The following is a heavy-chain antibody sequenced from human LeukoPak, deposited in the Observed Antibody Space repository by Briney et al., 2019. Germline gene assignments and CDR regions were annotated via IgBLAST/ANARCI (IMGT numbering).Heavy chain of an antibody. D-gene: IGHD6-19*01. V-gene: IGHV1-8*03. J-gene: IGHJ3*02. CDR3: ARGGVPADSGWSTTPGAFDI. CDR1: GYTFTSYD. Sequence: GASVKVSCKASGYTFTSYDINWVRQATGQGREWMGWMNPNSGNTGYAQKFQGRVTITRNTSISTAYMELSSLRSEDTAVYYCARGGVPADSGWSTTPGAFDIWGQGTMVTVSS. CDR2: MNPNSGNT.